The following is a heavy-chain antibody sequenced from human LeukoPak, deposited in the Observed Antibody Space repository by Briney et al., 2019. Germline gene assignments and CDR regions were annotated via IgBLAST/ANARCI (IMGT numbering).Heavy chain of an antibody. J-gene: IGHJ4*02. CDR2: ISGSGGST. D-gene: IGHD1-1*01. CDR1: GFTFSSYA. V-gene: IGHV3-23*01. Sequence: PGRSLRLSCAASGFTFSSYAMSWVRQAPGKGLEWVSAISGSGGSTYYADSVKGRFTISRDNSRNTLYLQMNSLRAEDAVVYYCAKSETGSIPYFNYWGQGTLVTVSS. CDR3: AKSETGSIPYFNY.